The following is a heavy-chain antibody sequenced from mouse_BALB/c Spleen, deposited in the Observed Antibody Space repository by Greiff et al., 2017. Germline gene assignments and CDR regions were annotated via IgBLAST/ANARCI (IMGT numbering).Heavy chain of an antibody. CDR1: GYTFTSYW. CDR2: IYPGDGDT. V-gene: IGHV1-87*01. J-gene: IGHJ3*01. Sequence: QVQLQQSGAELARPGASVKLSCKASGYTFTSYWMQWVKQRPGQGLEWIGAIYPGDGDTRYTQKFKGKATLTADKSSSTAYMQLSSLASEDSAVYYCARENYDYDSFAYWGQGTLVTVSA. CDR3: ARENYDYDSFAY. D-gene: IGHD2-4*01.